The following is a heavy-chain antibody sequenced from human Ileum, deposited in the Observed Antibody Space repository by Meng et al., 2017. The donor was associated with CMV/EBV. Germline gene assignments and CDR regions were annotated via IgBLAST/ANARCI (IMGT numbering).Heavy chain of an antibody. D-gene: IGHD2-8*01. V-gene: IGHV3-21*01. J-gene: IGHJ6*02. Sequence: GESLKISCAASGFTFSSYGMNWVRQAPGKGLEWVSSISSSSTYMYYADSVKGRFTISRDNAKNSLYLQMNSLRAEDTAVYYCARGSTHCTNGVCYGDYFYGMDVWGHGTTVTVSS. CDR2: ISSSSTYM. CDR1: GFTFSSYG. CDR3: ARGSTHCTNGVCYGDYFYGMDV.